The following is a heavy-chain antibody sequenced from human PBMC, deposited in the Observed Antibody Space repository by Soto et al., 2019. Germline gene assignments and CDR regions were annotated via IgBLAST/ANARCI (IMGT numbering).Heavy chain of an antibody. V-gene: IGHV3-74*01. CDR2: VYNDGSRT. CDR1: GFAFSSYW. J-gene: IGHJ4*02. CDR3: ARDLSGETTPYFDL. D-gene: IGHD1-1*01. Sequence: GGSLRLSCAASGFAFSSYWMHWVRQIPGKGPVWVSRVYNDGSRTAYADSVKGRFTISRDNAKNTLYLQMSSLTVEDTAVYYCARDLSGETTPYFDLWGQGTLVTVSS.